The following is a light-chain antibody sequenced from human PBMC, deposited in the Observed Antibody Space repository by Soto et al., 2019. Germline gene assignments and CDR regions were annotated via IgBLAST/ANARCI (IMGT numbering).Light chain of an antibody. CDR1: EGIRND. CDR2: DAS. V-gene: IGKV1-5*01. Sequence: DIQMTQSPSTLSASVGDRVTITCRASEGIRNDLGWYQQKPGKAPKLLIYDASSLESGVPSRFSSSGSGTEFTLTISSLQPDDFATYYCQHYNSYSEAFGQGTKVDI. CDR3: QHYNSYSEA. J-gene: IGKJ1*01.